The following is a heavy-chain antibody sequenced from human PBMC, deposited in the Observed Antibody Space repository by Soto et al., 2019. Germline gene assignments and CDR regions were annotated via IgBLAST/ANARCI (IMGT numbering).Heavy chain of an antibody. V-gene: IGHV3-30-3*01. CDR1: GFTFSSYP. CDR2: ISYDGNNK. CDR3: ARAPLVSNWNECFDY. Sequence: GGSLRLSCAASGFTFSSYPMHWVRQAPGKGLEWVATISYDGNNKYYADSVKGRLTISRDNSKLFLQMNSLRPEDTAVYYCARAPLVSNWNECFDYWGQGTLVTVS. J-gene: IGHJ4*02. D-gene: IGHD1-1*01.